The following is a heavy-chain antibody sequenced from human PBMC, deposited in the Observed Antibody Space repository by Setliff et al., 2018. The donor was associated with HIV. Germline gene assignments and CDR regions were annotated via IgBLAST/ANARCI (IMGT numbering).Heavy chain of an antibody. V-gene: IGHV3-7*01. CDR3: ARDDETTVALDV. D-gene: IGHD4-17*01. CDR2: IKQDGSEK. Sequence: GGSLRLSCVASGFTFSRYWMSWVRQAPGKGLEWVANIKQDGSEKYYVDSVKGRFTISRDNAKNSLYLQMNSLRAEDTAVYYCARDDETTVALDVWGKGTTVTVSS. J-gene: IGHJ6*04. CDR1: GFTFSRYW.